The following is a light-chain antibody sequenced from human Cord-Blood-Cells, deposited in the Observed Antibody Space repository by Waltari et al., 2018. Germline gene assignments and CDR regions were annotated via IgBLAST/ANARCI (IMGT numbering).Light chain of an antibody. V-gene: IGKV1-13*02. J-gene: IGKJ2*01. CDR2: DAS. CDR3: QQFNSDLYT. Sequence: AIQLTQSPSSLSASVGDRVTITCRASQGISSALAWYQQKPGKAPKLLIYDASSLESGVPSRFSGSGSGTDVTLTISSLQPEDFATYYCQQFNSDLYTFGQGTKLEIK. CDR1: QGISSA.